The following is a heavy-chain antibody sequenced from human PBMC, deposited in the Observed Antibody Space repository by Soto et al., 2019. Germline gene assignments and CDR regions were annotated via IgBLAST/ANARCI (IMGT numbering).Heavy chain of an antibody. D-gene: IGHD2-15*01. CDR3: ASTHTYCSGGSCWGSWFDP. Sequence: SETLSLTCSVSGGSIISYHWSWILQPPWKGLEWIGYIYYSGSTNYNPSLKSRVTIAVDTSKNQFSLKLTSVTAADTAVYYCASTHTYCSGGSCWGSWFDPWGQGTLVTVSS. CDR2: IYYSGST. J-gene: IGHJ5*02. V-gene: IGHV4-59*01. CDR1: GGSIISYH.